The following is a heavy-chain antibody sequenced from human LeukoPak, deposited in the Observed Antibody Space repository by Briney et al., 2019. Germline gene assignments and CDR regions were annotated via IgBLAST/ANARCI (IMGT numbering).Heavy chain of an antibody. CDR2: VKGDGSFT. CDR1: GFTFRSHW. Sequence: GGSLRLSCAASGFTFRSHWMHWVRQAPGRGLVWVSRVKGDGSFTNYADSVYGRFTISRDNAKNRLYLHMHSLRVEDTAVYYCVRDGDDFNFDYWGQGSLVTVSS. D-gene: IGHD5-24*01. J-gene: IGHJ4*02. V-gene: IGHV3-74*01. CDR3: VRDGDDFNFDY.